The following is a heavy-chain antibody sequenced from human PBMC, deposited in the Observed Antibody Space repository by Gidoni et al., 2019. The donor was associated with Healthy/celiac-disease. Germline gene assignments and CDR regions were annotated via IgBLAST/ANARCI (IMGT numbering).Heavy chain of an antibody. D-gene: IGHD2-2*01. J-gene: IGHJ4*02. V-gene: IGHV3-20*04. CDR2: LNWNGGST. CDR1: GSTFDDYG. CDR3: ERDLPWKDIVVVPGFDY. Sequence: CPASGSTFDDYGMSWVRQAPGKGLVWVSGLNWNGGSTGYADSVKGRFTISRDNAKNALYLQMNSLRAEDTAMYYCERDLPWKDIVVVPGFDYWGQGTLVTVSS.